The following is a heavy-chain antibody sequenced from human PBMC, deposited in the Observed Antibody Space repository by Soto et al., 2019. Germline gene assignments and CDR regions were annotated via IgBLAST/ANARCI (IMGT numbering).Heavy chain of an antibody. CDR3: ARQGATRRYYYYYMDV. Sequence: PGEALKISCKGSGYSFTSYWIGWVRQMPRKGLEWMGIIYPGDSDTRYSPSFQGQVTISADKSISTAYLQWSSLKASDTAMYYCARQGATRRYYYYYMDVWGKGTTVTVSS. CDR1: GYSFTSYW. V-gene: IGHV5-51*01. J-gene: IGHJ6*03. CDR2: IYPGDSDT.